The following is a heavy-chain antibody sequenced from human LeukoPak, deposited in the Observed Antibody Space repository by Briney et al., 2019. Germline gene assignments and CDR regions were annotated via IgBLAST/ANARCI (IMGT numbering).Heavy chain of an antibody. Sequence: PGGSLRLSCAASGFTFSSYAMSWVRQAPGKGLEWVSAISGSGGSTYYADSVKGRFTISRDNSKNTLYLQMNSLRAEDTAVYYCAKDSYGSGSYYKPLGYYGMDVWGQETTVTVSS. V-gene: IGHV3-23*01. J-gene: IGHJ6*02. D-gene: IGHD3-10*01. CDR1: GFTFSSYA. CDR3: AKDSYGSGSYYKPLGYYGMDV. CDR2: ISGSGGST.